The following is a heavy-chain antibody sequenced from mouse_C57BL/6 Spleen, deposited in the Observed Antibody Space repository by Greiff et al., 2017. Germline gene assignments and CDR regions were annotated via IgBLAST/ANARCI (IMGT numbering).Heavy chain of an antibody. CDR1: GFSLTSYA. V-gene: IGHV2-9-1*01. CDR2: IWTGGGT. CDR3: ARKKGVITTVVGDWYFDV. D-gene: IGHD1-1*01. Sequence: VKLMESGPGLVAPSQSLSITCTVSGFSLTSYAISWVRQPPGKGLEWLGVIWTGGGTNYNSALKSRLSISKDNSKSQVFLKMNSLQTDDTARYYCARKKGVITTVVGDWYFDVWGTGTTVTVSS. J-gene: IGHJ1*03.